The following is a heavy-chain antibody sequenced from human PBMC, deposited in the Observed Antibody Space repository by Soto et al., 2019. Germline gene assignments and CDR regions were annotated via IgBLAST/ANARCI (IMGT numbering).Heavy chain of an antibody. D-gene: IGHD3-16*02. CDR2: IYYSGST. CDR3: ARDGYYEYVWGSYRPFDY. V-gene: IGHV4-31*03. Sequence: TLSRTDTISVGSIRIGGYFCSWIRQRPGKGMEWSGYIYYSGSTYYNPSLKSRVTIPVDTSKNQFSLKLSSVTAADKAVYYCARDGYYEYVWGSYRPFDYWGQGTLVTVSS. CDR1: VGSIRIGGYF. J-gene: IGHJ4*02.